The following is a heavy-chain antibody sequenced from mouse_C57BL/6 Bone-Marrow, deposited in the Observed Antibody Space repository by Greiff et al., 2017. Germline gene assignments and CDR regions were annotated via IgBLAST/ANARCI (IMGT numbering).Heavy chain of an antibody. D-gene: IGHD1-1*01. J-gene: IGHJ1*03. CDR1: GFTFTDYY. CDR2: IRNKANGYTT. V-gene: IGHV7-3*01. Sequence: EVKLQESGGGLVQPGGSLSLSCAASGFTFTDYYMSWVRQPPGKALEWLGFIRNKANGYTTEYSASVKGRFTISIDTSQCILYVQMNALRAEDSATYVCARGYYGSSYWYFDVWGTGTTVTVSS. CDR3: ARGYYGSSYWYFDV.